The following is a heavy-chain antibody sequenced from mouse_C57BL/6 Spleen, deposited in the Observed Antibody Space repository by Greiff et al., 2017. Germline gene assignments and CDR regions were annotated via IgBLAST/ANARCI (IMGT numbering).Heavy chain of an antibody. V-gene: IGHV3-6*01. D-gene: IGHD4-1*01. J-gene: IGHJ2*01. CDR1: GYSITSGYY. Sequence: EVKLQESGPGLVKPSQSLSLTCSVTGYSITSGYYWNWIRQFPGNKLEWMGYISYDGSNNYNPSLKNRISITRDTSKNQFFLKLNSVTTEDTATYYCAREELGFDYWGQGTTLTVSS. CDR2: ISYDGSN. CDR3: AREELGFDY.